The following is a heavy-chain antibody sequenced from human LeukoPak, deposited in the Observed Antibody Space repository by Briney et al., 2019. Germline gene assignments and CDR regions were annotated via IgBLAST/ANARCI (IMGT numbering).Heavy chain of an antibody. CDR2: ISSSSSYI. CDR1: GFTFSSYS. D-gene: IGHD6-13*01. V-gene: IGHV3-21*01. J-gene: IGHJ5*02. Sequence: GGSLRLSCAASGFTFSSYSMNWVRQAPGKGLEWVSSISSSSSYIYYADSVKGRFTISRDNSKNTLYLQMNSLRAEDTAVYYCAREGTLGAAAGTFDPWGQGTLVTVSS. CDR3: AREGTLGAAAGTFDP.